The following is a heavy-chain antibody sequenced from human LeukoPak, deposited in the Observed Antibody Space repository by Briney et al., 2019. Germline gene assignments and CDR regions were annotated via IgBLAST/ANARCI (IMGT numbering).Heavy chain of an antibody. CDR2: ISAYNGNT. CDR1: GYTFTSYG. CDR3: ARGDLEWEPDPNWFDP. Sequence: GASVKVSCKASGYTFTSYGISWVRQAPGQGLEWMGWISAYNGNTNYAQKLQGRVTITTDTSTSTAYMELRSLRSDDTAVYYCARGDLEWEPDPNWFDPWGQGTLVTVSS. D-gene: IGHD1-26*01. J-gene: IGHJ5*02. V-gene: IGHV1-18*01.